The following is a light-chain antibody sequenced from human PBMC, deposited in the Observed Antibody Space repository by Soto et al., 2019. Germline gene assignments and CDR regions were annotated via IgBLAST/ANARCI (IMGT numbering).Light chain of an antibody. Sequence: DMQMTQSPSSLSSAFWYSITIVRPASQSISNFVKWYQQQPGDATKLLIYAASSLQSGAPSRFTGRRSGTEFTLTISSLQPDDFATYYCQQYNSYSFGQGTKVDIK. J-gene: IGKJ1*01. V-gene: IGKV1-5*02. CDR1: QSISNF. CDR2: AAS. CDR3: QQYNSYS.